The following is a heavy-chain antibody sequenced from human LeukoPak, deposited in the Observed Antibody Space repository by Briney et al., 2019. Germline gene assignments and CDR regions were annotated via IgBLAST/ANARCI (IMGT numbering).Heavy chain of an antibody. D-gene: IGHD4-23*01. V-gene: IGHV4-39*07. CDR1: GGSISTSSYY. J-gene: IGHJ4*02. CDR3: ARDYYGGNSPFDY. CDR2: IYYSGST. Sequence: PSETLSLTCVVSGGSISTSSYYWDWIRQPPGKGLEWIGSIYYSGSTYYNPSLKSRVTISVDTSKNQFSLKLSSVTAADTAVYYCARDYYGGNSPFDYWGQGTLVTVSS.